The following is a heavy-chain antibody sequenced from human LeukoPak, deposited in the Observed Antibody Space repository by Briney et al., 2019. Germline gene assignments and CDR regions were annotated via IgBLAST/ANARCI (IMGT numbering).Heavy chain of an antibody. Sequence: GASVRVSCTASVSAFTSYYMHWVRQAPGQGPEGRGIIKPSGGFTIDAQKFQGRVTVTRDKSTSTVYMELSRLGSAEPAVYCCARDGGYDILTGYCNYWGQGTLVTVSS. CDR3: ARDGGYDILTGYCNY. J-gene: IGHJ4*02. CDR1: VSAFTSYY. CDR2: IKPSGGFT. D-gene: IGHD3-9*01. V-gene: IGHV1-46*01.